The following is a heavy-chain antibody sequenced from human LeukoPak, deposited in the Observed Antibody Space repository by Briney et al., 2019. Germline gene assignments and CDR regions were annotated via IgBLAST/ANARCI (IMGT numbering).Heavy chain of an antibody. D-gene: IGHD3-10*01. CDR3: AKDGGGGITMASGV. J-gene: IGHJ4*02. Sequence: GGSLRLSCAASGFTFSSYAMSWVRQAPGKGLEWVSAISGSGGSTYYADSVKGRFTISRDNSKNTLYLQMNSLRAEDTAVYYCAKDGGGGITMASGVWGQGTLVTVSS. V-gene: IGHV3-23*01. CDR1: GFTFSSYA. CDR2: ISGSGGST.